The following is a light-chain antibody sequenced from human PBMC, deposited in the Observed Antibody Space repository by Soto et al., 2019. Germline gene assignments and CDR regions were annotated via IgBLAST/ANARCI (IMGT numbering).Light chain of an antibody. CDR2: GAS. CDR3: QQYGNSRT. CDR1: QSVSSSY. Sequence: EIVLTPSPGTLSLSPGERATLSCRASQSVSSSYLAWYQQKPGQAPRLLIYGASSRSTDIPDRFSGSGSGTDFTLTISRLEPEDFAVYYCQQYGNSRTFGQGTKVDIK. J-gene: IGKJ1*01. V-gene: IGKV3-20*01.